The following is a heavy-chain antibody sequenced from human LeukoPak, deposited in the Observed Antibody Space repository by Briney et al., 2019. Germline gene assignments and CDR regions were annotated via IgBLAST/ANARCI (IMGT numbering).Heavy chain of an antibody. Sequence: ASVKVSCKASGYTFTSYGISWVRQAPGQGLEWMGWISAYNGNTNYAQKLQGRVTMTTDTSTSTAYMELRSLRSDDTAVCYCARARKEYYDILTGYYTFDYWGQGTLVTVSS. CDR3: ARARKEYYDILTGYYTFDY. CDR1: GYTFTSYG. D-gene: IGHD3-9*01. V-gene: IGHV1-18*01. J-gene: IGHJ4*02. CDR2: ISAYNGNT.